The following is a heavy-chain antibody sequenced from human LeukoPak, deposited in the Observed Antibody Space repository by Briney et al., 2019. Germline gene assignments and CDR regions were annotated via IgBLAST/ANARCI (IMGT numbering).Heavy chain of an antibody. CDR3: ATRPFLGYCSSTSCYYSRNSVDY. CDR2: SYYSGST. CDR1: GGSISSGDYY. V-gene: IGHV4-30-4*08. J-gene: IGHJ4*02. Sequence: PSETLSLTCTVSGGSISSGDYYWSWIRQPPGKGLEWIGYSYYSGSTYYNPSLKSRVTISVDTSKNQFSLKLSSVTGADTAVYYCATRPFLGYCSSTSCYYSRNSVDYWGQGTLVTVSS. D-gene: IGHD2-2*01.